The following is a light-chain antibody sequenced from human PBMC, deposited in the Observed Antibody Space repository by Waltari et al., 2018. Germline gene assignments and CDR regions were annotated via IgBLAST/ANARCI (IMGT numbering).Light chain of an antibody. Sequence: QSALTQPRSVSESPGQSVTISCTGTSRDIGDYNYVSWDQQHPGKDPKLMIYAVSKRPSGVRSRFSGSRSGNTSSLTILGLQAEDAADYYCCSYAGSYTWVFGGGTKLTVL. CDR3: CSYAGSYTWV. V-gene: IGLV2-11*01. CDR1: SRDIGDYNY. CDR2: AVS. J-gene: IGLJ3*02.